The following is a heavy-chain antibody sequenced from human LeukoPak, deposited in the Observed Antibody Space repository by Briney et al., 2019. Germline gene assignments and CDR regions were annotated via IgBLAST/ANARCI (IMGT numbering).Heavy chain of an antibody. V-gene: IGHV4-34*01. Sequence: NPSETLSLTCAVYGGSFSGYYWSWIRQPPGKGLEWIGEINHSGSTNYNPSLKSRVTISVDTSKNQFSLKLSSVTAADTAVYYCARAYSGSYSPGYWGQGTLVTVSS. CDR1: GGSFSGYY. CDR3: ARAYSGSYSPGY. D-gene: IGHD1-26*01. CDR2: INHSGST. J-gene: IGHJ4*02.